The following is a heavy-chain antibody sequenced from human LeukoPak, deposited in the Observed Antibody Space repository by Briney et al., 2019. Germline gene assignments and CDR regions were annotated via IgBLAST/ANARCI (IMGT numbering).Heavy chain of an antibody. J-gene: IGHJ6*03. D-gene: IGHD3-3*01. CDR2: INPNSGGT. V-gene: IGHV1-2*02. Sequence: GASVKVSCKASGYTLTGYYMHWVRQAPGQGLEWMGWINPNSGGTNYAQKFQGRVTMTRDTSISTAYMEMSSLRSDDTAVYYCARDQPKLQFLTRRGSYYMDVWGRGTTVTVSS. CDR1: GYTLTGYY. CDR3: ARDQPKLQFLTRRGSYYMDV.